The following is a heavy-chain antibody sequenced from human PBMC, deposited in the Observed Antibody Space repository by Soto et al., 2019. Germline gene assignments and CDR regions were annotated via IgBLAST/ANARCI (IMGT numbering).Heavy chain of an antibody. CDR3: AKADITIFGGALVV. D-gene: IGHD3-3*01. CDR1: GFTFSSYS. J-gene: IGHJ6*02. V-gene: IGHV3-30*18. CDR2: ISYDGFNK. Sequence: SLRLSCAASGFTFSSYSMHWVRQAPGKGLEWVAVISYDGFNKYNADSVKGRFTISRDNSKNTLYLEMNGLRAEGTAVYYCAKADITIFGGALVVWGQGTTVTVSS.